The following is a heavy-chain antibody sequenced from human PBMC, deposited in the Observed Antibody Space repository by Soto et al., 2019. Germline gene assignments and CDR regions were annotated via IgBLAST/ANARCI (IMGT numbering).Heavy chain of an antibody. V-gene: IGHV4-34*01. D-gene: IGHD2-2*01. Sequence: SRTLSLSCAVYGGSFSGYDWSCIRQPPGKGLEWSGEINHSVSTNYNPSLKSRVTISVATSKNQFSLKLSSVTAAATAVYYCARARSSDIVVVPAAIPYYYMDVWGKGTTVTVSS. J-gene: IGHJ6*03. CDR2: INHSVST. CDR1: GGSFSGYD. CDR3: ARARSSDIVVVPAAIPYYYMDV.